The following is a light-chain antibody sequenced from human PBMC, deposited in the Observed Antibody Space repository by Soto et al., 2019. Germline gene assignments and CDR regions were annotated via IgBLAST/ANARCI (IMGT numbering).Light chain of an antibody. Sequence: QSALTQPRSVSGSPGQSVTISCTGTSSDVGGYNYVSWYQQHPGKAPKLMIYDVTKRPSGVPDRFSGSKSGNTASLTISALQSEDEADYYCCSYTGSYTVKVFGGGTQLTVL. J-gene: IGLJ3*02. CDR2: DVT. V-gene: IGLV2-11*01. CDR1: SSDVGGYNY. CDR3: CSYTGSYTVKV.